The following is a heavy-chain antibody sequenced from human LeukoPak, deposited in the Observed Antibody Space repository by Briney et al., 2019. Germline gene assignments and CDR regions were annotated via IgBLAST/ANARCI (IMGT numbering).Heavy chain of an antibody. CDR3: AKDPSDLGGSGSNNYFDC. V-gene: IGHV3-53*01. Sequence: PGGSLRLSCAASGFTVSSNYMSWVRQAPGKGLKWGSVIYSGGSTNYADSAKGRFTVSRDNSKNTLYLQMNSLRAEDTAVYYCAKDPSDLGGSGSNNYFDCWGQGTLVTVSS. J-gene: IGHJ4*02. CDR2: IYSGGST. D-gene: IGHD3-10*01. CDR1: GFTVSSNY.